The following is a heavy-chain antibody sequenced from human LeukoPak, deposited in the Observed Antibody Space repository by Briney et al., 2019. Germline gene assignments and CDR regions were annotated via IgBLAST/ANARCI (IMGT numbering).Heavy chain of an antibody. CDR3: VRGRVTFDY. Sequence: SGTLSLTCAVYGGSFSGYYWSWIRQPPGKGLEWIGEISHSGSTNYNPSLKSRVTISVDTSRNQFSLKLTSVTAADTAMYYCVRGRVTFDYWGQGTLLTVSS. V-gene: IGHV4-34*01. CDR2: ISHSGST. J-gene: IGHJ4*02. D-gene: IGHD4-11*01. CDR1: GGSFSGYY.